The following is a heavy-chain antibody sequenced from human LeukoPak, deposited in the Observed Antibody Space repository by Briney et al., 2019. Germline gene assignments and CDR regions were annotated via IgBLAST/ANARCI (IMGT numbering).Heavy chain of an antibody. D-gene: IGHD1-26*01. J-gene: IGHJ4*02. CDR1: GLTFSSYW. Sequence: GGSLRLSCAASGLTFSSYWMSWVRQAPGKGLEWVANIKQDGSEKYYVDSVKGRFTISRDNAKNSLYLQMNSLRAEDTAVYYCARDLSTTFDYWGQGTLVTVSS. CDR3: ARDLSTTFDY. CDR2: IKQDGSEK. V-gene: IGHV3-7*01.